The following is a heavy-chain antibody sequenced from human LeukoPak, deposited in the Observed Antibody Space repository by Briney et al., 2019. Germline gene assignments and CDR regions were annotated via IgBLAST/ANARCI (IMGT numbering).Heavy chain of an antibody. V-gene: IGHV3-53*01. CDR1: GFTVSSYF. CDR2: IYGGDST. D-gene: IGHD3-22*01. Sequence: GGSLRLSCAASGFTVSSYFMTWVRQAPGKGLEWVSVIYGGDSTHYADSVKGRFTISRDNAKNSLYLQMNSLRAEDTAVYYCARDAGDSSGYSIDYWGQGTLVTVSS. CDR3: ARDAGDSSGYSIDY. J-gene: IGHJ4*02.